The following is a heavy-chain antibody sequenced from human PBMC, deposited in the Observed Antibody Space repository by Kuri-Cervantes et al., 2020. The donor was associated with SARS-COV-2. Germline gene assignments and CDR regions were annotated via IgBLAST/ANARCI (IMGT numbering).Heavy chain of an antibody. CDR1: GFTFSSYA. CDR2: ISYDGSNK. J-gene: IGHJ4*02. CDR3: ARGGGYDFWSGFDY. D-gene: IGHD3-3*01. V-gene: IGHV3-30-3*01. Sequence: GGSLRLSCAASGFTFSSYAMHRVRQAPGKGLEWVAVISYDGSNKYYADSVKGRFTISRDNSKNTLYLQMNSLRAEDTAVYYCARGGGYDFWSGFDYWGQGTLVTVSS.